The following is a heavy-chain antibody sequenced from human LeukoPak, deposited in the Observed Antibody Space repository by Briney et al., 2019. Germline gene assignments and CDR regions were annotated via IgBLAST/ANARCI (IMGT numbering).Heavy chain of an antibody. D-gene: IGHD6-13*01. CDR2: ITSSSSYI. CDR3: ARGGTPSSSWYTKSKNWFDP. J-gene: IGHJ5*02. Sequence: PGGSLRLSCAASGFIFSSYSMNWVRQAPGKGLERVSSITSSSSYIYYADSVKGRFTLSRDNAKNSLYLQMNSLRAEDTAVYYCARGGTPSSSWYTKSKNWFDPWGQGTLVTVSS. CDR1: GFIFSSYS. V-gene: IGHV3-21*01.